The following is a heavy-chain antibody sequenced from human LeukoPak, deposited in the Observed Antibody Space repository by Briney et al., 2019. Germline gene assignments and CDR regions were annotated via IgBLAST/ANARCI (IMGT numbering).Heavy chain of an antibody. CDR2: IKSDGITI. CDR3: ANEIRPNDY. V-gene: IGHV3-74*01. CDR1: GFTFSNYM. Sequence: GGSLRLSCAASGFTFSNYMMHWVRQAPGKGLVWVSRIKSDGITITYADSVKGRFTISRDNSKNTLYLQMNSLSADDTAMYYCANEIRPNDYWGQGTLVTVSS. J-gene: IGHJ4*02. D-gene: IGHD4-17*01.